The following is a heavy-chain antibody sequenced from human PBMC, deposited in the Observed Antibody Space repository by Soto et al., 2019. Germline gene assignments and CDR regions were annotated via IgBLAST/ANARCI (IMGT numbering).Heavy chain of an antibody. D-gene: IGHD5-18*01. Sequence: ASVKVSCKASGYTFTSYGISWVRQAPGQGLEWMGWISAYNGNTNYPQKLQCRGTMTTDTSTSTAYMELRSLRSDDTAVYYCARVLSSYSYGLNWFDPWGQGTLVTVAS. J-gene: IGHJ5*02. CDR2: ISAYNGNT. CDR3: ARVLSSYSYGLNWFDP. CDR1: GYTFTSYG. V-gene: IGHV1-18*01.